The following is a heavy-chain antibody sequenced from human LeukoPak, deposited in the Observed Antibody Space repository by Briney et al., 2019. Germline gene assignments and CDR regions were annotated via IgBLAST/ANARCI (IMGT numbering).Heavy chain of an antibody. Sequence: VSGPTLVNPTQTLTLTCTFSGFSLTTSGVGVGWFRQPPGKALEWLAIIYSDDREFYSPSLNSRPTITKDTSNNQVVLTMTNMDPVDTATYYCAHRRPPAPAGKDWFDPWGQGTLVSVSS. CDR1: GFSLTTSGVG. CDR3: AHRRPPAPAGKDWFDP. D-gene: IGHD6-13*01. J-gene: IGHJ5*02. CDR2: IYSDDRE. V-gene: IGHV2-5*02.